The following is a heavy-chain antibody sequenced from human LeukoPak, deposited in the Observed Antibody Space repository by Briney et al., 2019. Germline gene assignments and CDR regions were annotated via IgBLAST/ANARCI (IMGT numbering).Heavy chain of an antibody. Sequence: SETLSLTCTVSGGSISSYYWSWILQPPGKGLEWFGYIYYSGSTNYNPSLKSRVTISVDTSKNQFSLKLSSVTAADTAVYYCARNLNCSGGSCYWGIDYWGQGTLVTVSS. D-gene: IGHD2-15*01. V-gene: IGHV4-59*01. CDR1: GGSISSYY. CDR3: ARNLNCSGGSCYWGIDY. J-gene: IGHJ4*02. CDR2: IYYSGST.